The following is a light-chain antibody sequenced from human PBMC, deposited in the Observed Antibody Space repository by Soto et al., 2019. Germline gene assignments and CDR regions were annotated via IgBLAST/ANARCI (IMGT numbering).Light chain of an antibody. CDR1: QSVSSSY. CDR2: GTS. V-gene: IGKV3-20*01. CDR3: QQYDSLVT. J-gene: IGKJ1*01. Sequence: EIVLTQSPGTLSLSPGERATLSCRASQSVSSSYLAWYQHKPGRAPRLLIDGTSSRATGIPDRFSGSGSGTDFTLTISRLEPEDFAVYYCQQYDSLVTFGQGPRWKSN.